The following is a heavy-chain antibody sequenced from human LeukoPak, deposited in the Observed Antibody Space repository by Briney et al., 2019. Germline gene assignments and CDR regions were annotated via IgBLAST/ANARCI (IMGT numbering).Heavy chain of an antibody. J-gene: IGHJ4*02. CDR3: ARERDGRFFGY. D-gene: IGHD5-24*01. V-gene: IGHV3-7*01. CDR1: GLRYGSFW. Sequence: GGSLRLPCAVSGLRYGSFWMSWVRQAPGKGLEWVANINQDGSEKYFVDSVRGRFTISRDNSKNSLHLQMNTLRSEDTAVYYCARERDGRFFGYWGQGTLVTVSS. CDR2: INQDGSEK.